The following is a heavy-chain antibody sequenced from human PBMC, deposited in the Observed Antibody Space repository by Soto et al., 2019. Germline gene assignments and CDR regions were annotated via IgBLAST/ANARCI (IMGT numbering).Heavy chain of an antibody. V-gene: IGHV1-69*13. Sequence: SVKFACTASGGSFGSYAISWVRQAPGQGLEWMGGIIPIFGTANYAQKFQGRVTITADESTSTAYMELSSLRSEDTAVYYCARGYYDSSGYYYRDYYYGMDVWGQGITVTVSS. J-gene: IGHJ6*02. CDR2: IIPIFGTA. CDR3: ARGYYDSSGYYYRDYYYGMDV. CDR1: GGSFGSYA. D-gene: IGHD3-22*01.